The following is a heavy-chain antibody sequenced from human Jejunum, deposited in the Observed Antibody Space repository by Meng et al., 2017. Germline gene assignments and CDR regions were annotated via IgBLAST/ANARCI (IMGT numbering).Heavy chain of an antibody. Sequence: QLQLQESGSGLVQPSQTLSLTCAVSGGSISSGAYSWSWIRQPPGKGLEWIGHSYHTGSSNYNPSLESRVTISVDRSKNHFSLKLTSVTAADTAVYYCARASVGNCGGDCYSPHWFDPWGQGTLVTVSS. CDR2: SYHTGSS. CDR3: ARASVGNCGGDCYSPHWFDP. J-gene: IGHJ5*02. V-gene: IGHV4-30-2*01. CDR1: GGSISSGAYS. D-gene: IGHD2-21*02.